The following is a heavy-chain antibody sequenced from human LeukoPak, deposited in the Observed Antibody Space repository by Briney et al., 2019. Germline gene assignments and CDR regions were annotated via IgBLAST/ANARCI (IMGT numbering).Heavy chain of an antibody. CDR3: ARGNHRDADAF. CDR1: GYTFTSYD. Sequence: ASVKVSCKASGYTFTSYDINWVRQAPGQGLEWMGWMNPNSGNTGYAQKFQGRVTMTTDTSTSTAYMELRSLRYDDTAVYYCARGNHRDADAFWGQGTMVTVSS. CDR2: MNPNSGNT. D-gene: IGHD1-14*01. J-gene: IGHJ3*01. V-gene: IGHV1-8*02.